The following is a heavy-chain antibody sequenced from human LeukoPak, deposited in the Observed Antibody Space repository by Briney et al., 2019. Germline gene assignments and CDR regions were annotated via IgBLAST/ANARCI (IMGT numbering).Heavy chain of an antibody. Sequence: ASVKVSCKASGYTFSNYGISWLRQAPGQGLEWRGWISASSGNTRYEQSFQGRLTMTTDTSTSTAYMELRSLRSDDTAVYFCARDGAVGATLQGASYYWFDPWGQGTLVTVSS. CDR3: ARDGAVGATLQGASYYWFDP. CDR1: GYTFSNYG. D-gene: IGHD1-26*01. J-gene: IGHJ5*02. V-gene: IGHV1-18*01. CDR2: ISASSGNT.